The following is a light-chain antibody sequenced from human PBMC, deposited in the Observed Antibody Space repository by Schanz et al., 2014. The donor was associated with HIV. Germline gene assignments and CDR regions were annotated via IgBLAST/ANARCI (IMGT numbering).Light chain of an antibody. Sequence: DTVLTQSPGTLSLSPGERATLSCRASQTISSNYLAWYQQKPGQAPRLLIYGASTRATGVPDRFSGSGSGTDFSLTISRLDPEDFAVYYCQQRSNWPRTFGQGTKLEIK. CDR1: QTISSNY. V-gene: IGKV3D-20*02. CDR2: GAS. CDR3: QQRSNWPRT. J-gene: IGKJ2*01.